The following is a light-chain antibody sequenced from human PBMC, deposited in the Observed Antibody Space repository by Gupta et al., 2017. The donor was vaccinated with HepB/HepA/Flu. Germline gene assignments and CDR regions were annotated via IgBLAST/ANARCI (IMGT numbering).Light chain of an antibody. Sequence: DVVMTQSPLSLPVTFGQPASISCRSSQSLVHSNGNTYLTWFQQRPGQSPRRLIYKVSNRDSGVPDRFSGSGSGTDFTLKISRVEAEDVGLYYCMQGTQWPPTFGQGTKVEIK. CDR1: QSLVHSNGNTY. CDR3: MQGTQWPPT. CDR2: KVS. J-gene: IGKJ1*01. V-gene: IGKV2-30*02.